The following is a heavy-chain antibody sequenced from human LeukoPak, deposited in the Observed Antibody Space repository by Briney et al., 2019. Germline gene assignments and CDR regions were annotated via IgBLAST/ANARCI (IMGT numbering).Heavy chain of an antibody. CDR2: IHTSGTT. CDR3: ARGDTVTGTFDY. D-gene: IGHD6-19*01. V-gene: IGHV4-4*07. J-gene: IGHJ4*02. CDR1: GGSISGYY. Sequence: PSETLSLTCTVSGGSISGYYWSWVRHPAGKALEWIGRIHTSGTTSYNPSLKSRVTISVDTSRNHFSLKLTSVTAADTAVYYCARGDTVTGTFDYWGQGALVTVSS.